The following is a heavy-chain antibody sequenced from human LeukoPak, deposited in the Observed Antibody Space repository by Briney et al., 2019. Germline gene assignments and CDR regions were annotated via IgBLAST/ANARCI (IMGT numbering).Heavy chain of an antibody. CDR3: ARGYSNYPHGGYYMDV. CDR2: IIPILGTA. CDR1: GGTFSSYA. Sequence: ASVKVSCKASGGTFSSYAISWVRQAPGQGLEWMGGIIPILGTANYAQKFQGRVTITADESTSTAYMGLSSLRSEDTAVYYCARGYSNYPHGGYYMDVWGKGTTVTVSS. D-gene: IGHD4-11*01. V-gene: IGHV1-69*13. J-gene: IGHJ6*03.